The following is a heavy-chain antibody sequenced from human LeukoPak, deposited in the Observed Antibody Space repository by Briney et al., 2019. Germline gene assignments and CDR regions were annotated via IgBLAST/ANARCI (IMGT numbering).Heavy chain of an antibody. D-gene: IGHD1-26*01. Sequence: ASVKVSCRASGYTFTSYYMHWVRQAPGQGLEWMGIINPSGGSTRYAQKFQGRVTMTRDTSTSTVYMELSSLRSEDTAVYYCARGEWELRVDYWGQGTLVTVSS. V-gene: IGHV1-46*01. CDR1: GYTFTSYY. CDR2: INPSGGST. J-gene: IGHJ4*02. CDR3: ARGEWELRVDY.